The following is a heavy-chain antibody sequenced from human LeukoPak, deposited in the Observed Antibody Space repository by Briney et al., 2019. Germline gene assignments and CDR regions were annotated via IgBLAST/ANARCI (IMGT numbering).Heavy chain of an antibody. J-gene: IGHJ3*02. CDR3: ARARPGGAFDI. V-gene: IGHV4-39*01. D-gene: IGHD3-16*01. CDR1: GGSISSSSYY. CDR2: IYYSGST. Sequence: SETLSLTCTVSGGSISSSSYYWGWIRQPPGKGLEWIGSIYYSGSTYYNPSLKSRVTISVDTSKNQFSLKLSSVTAADTAVYYCARARPGGAFDIWGQGTMVTVSS.